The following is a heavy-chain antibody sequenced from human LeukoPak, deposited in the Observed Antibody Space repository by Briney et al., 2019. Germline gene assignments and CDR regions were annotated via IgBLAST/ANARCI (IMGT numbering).Heavy chain of an antibody. J-gene: IGHJ4*02. CDR2: ISTSGNT. CDR1: GGSINVYY. D-gene: IGHD3-10*01. V-gene: IGHV4-4*07. Sequence: SETLSLTCTVSGGSINVYYWSWIRQPAGKGLQWIGRISTSGNTDYNPSLKSRVTISVDTSKNQFSLKLSSVTAADTAVYYCARHLSMVRGVATFDYWGQGTLVTVSS. CDR3: ARHLSMVRGVATFDY.